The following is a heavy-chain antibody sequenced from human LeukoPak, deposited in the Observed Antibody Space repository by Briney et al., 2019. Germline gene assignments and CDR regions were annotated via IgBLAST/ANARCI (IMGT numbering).Heavy chain of an antibody. V-gene: IGHV4-59*08. CDR1: GGSISSYY. CDR2: IYYSGST. Sequence: SETLSLTCTVSGGSISSYYWSWIRQPPGKGLEWIGYIYYSGSTNYNPSLKSRVTISVDTSKNQFSLKLGSVTAADTAVYYCARLPITLVRGVINAFDIWGQGTMVTVSS. D-gene: IGHD3-10*01. J-gene: IGHJ3*02. CDR3: ARLPITLVRGVINAFDI.